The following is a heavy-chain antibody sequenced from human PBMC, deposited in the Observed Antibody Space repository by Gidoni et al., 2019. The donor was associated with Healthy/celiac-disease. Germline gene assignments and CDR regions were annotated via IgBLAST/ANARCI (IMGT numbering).Heavy chain of an antibody. CDR1: GYSSTSYW. CDR3: ARGAEQYKYYYYYYGMDV. Sequence: EVQLVQSGAEVKKPGESLKISCQGSGYSSTSYWIGWVRQMPGKGLEWMGIIYPGDSDTRYSPPFQGQVTISVDKSISTAYLQWSSLKASDTAMYYCARGAEQYKYYYYYYGMDVWGQGTTVTVSS. CDR2: IYPGDSDT. D-gene: IGHD1-20*01. V-gene: IGHV5-51*01. J-gene: IGHJ6*02.